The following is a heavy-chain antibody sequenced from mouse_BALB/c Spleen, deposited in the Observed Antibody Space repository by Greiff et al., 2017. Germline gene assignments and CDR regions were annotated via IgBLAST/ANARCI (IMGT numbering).Heavy chain of an antibody. J-gene: IGHJ3*01. V-gene: IGHV5-6-5*01. Sequence: EVHLVESGGGLVKPGGSLKLSCAASGFTFSSYAMSWVRQTPEKRLEWVASISSGGSTYYPDSVKGRFTISRDNDRNILYLQMRSLRSEDTAMYYCASDSGSRRDAWFAYWGQGTLVTVSA. D-gene: IGHD1-1*01. CDR3: ASDSGSRRDAWFAY. CDR1: GFTFSSYA. CDR2: ISSGGST.